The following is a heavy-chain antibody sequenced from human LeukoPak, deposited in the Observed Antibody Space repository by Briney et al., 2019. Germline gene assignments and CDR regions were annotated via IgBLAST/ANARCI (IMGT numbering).Heavy chain of an antibody. V-gene: IGHV1-46*01. CDR2: FNPTGGST. CDR1: GYTFTSHN. CDR3: ARDRGQWLISYYFDY. Sequence: ASVTVSCKASGYTFTSHNMHWVRQAPGQGLEWMGIFNPTGGSTSYAQNFQGRVTMTRDTSTSTVYMEVSSLRFEDTAVYYCARDRGQWLISYYFDYWGQGTLVTVSS. D-gene: IGHD6-19*01. J-gene: IGHJ4*02.